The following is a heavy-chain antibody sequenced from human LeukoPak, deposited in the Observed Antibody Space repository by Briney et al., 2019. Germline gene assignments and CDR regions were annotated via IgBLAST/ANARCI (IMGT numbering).Heavy chain of an antibody. CDR1: GGSIRSSY. V-gene: IGHV4-59*01. J-gene: IGHJ4*02. CDR3: ARLFEVTAFDY. Sequence: SETLSLTCTVSGGSIRSSYWSWVRQPPGQGLEWIGYIYYSGSTNYNPSLKSRVTILVDTSKNQFSLKLSSVTAADTAVYYCARLFEVTAFDYWGQGTLVTVSS. D-gene: IGHD4-23*01. CDR2: IYYSGST.